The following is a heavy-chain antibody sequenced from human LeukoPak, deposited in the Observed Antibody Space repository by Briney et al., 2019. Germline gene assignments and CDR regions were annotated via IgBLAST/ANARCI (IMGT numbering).Heavy chain of an antibody. Sequence: ASVKVSCKASGYTFTGYYMHWVRQAPGQGLEWMVWINPNSGGTNYAQKFQGRVTMTRDTSISTAYMELSRPRSDDTAVYYCARLYYYDSSGSEAFDPWGQGTLVTVSS. J-gene: IGHJ5*02. CDR1: GYTFTGYY. CDR3: ARLYYYDSSGSEAFDP. V-gene: IGHV1-2*02. D-gene: IGHD3-22*01. CDR2: INPNSGGT.